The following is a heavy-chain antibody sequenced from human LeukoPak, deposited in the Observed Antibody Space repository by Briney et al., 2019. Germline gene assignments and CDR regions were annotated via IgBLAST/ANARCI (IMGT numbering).Heavy chain of an antibody. J-gene: IGHJ1*01. CDR2: INDDGSFT. CDR1: GITFSGAW. Sequence: GGSLRLSCAASGITFSGAWMHWVRQAPGKGLVCVSPINDDGSFTKYANSVKGRFTVSRDNAKNTLFLQMDSLTVEDTAVYYCARVSGPGMNEYYHLWGQGTLVTVSS. V-gene: IGHV3-74*01. D-gene: IGHD3-10*01. CDR3: ARVSGPGMNEYYHL.